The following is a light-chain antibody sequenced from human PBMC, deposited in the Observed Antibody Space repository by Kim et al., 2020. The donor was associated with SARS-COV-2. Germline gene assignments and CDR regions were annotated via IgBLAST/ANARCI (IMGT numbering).Light chain of an antibody. CDR3: QSYNRDNVI. CDR1: SGSIDDNY. Sequence: GKTVTISCTRSSGSIDDNYVQWYQQRPGGVPTTVIYEDDQRPSGVSGRFSGSNDNSSNSASLTNSGLRTEDEADYYCQSYNRDNVIFGGGTQLTVL. V-gene: IGLV6-57*03. J-gene: IGLJ2*01. CDR2: EDD.